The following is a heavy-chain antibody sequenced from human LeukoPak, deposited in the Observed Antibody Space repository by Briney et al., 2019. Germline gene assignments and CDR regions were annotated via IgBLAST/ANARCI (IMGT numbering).Heavy chain of an antibody. CDR2: IYYSGST. J-gene: IGHJ4*02. Sequence: PSETLSLTCTVSGGSISSYYWSWIRQPPGKGLAWIGYIYYSGSTNYNPSLKSRVTISVDTSKNQFSLKLSSVTAADTAVYYCARHDRIQLWLLDYWGQGTLVTVSS. D-gene: IGHD5-18*01. V-gene: IGHV4-59*01. CDR1: GGSISSYY. CDR3: ARHDRIQLWLLDY.